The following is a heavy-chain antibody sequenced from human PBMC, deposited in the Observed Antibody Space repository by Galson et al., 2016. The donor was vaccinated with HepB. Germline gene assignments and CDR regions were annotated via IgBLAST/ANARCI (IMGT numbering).Heavy chain of an antibody. J-gene: IGHJ2*01. D-gene: IGHD2-21*02. CDR2: ISHSGST. V-gene: IGHV4-34*01. Sequence: SETLSLTCAVYGGSFSGHYWSWIRQPPGKGLECIGEISHSGSTNYNPSLKSRVTISLDTSNNQFSLRLSSVTAADTAVYYCARVHLDVVVTAHWYFDLWGRGTLVTVSS. CDR3: ARVHLDVVVTAHWYFDL. CDR1: GGSFSGHY.